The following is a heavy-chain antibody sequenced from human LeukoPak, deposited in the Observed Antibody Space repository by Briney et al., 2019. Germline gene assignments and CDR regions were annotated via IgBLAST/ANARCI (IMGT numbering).Heavy chain of an antibody. CDR2: IYTSGST. CDR1: GGSISSYY. J-gene: IGHJ4*02. Sequence: SETLSLTCTVSGGSISSYYWSWIRQPAGEGLEWIGRIYTSGSTNYNPSLKSRVTMSVDTSKNQFSLKLSSVTAADTAVYYCARDGFGFSYGYYFDYWGQGTLVTVSS. D-gene: IGHD5-18*01. V-gene: IGHV4-4*07. CDR3: ARDGFGFSYGYYFDY.